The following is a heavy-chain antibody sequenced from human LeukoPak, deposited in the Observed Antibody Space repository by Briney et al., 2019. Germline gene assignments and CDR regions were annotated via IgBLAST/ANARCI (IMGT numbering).Heavy chain of an antibody. D-gene: IGHD2-2*01. CDR1: GFTFSDAW. V-gene: IGHV3-15*01. J-gene: IGHJ4*02. Sequence: KPGGSLRLSCAASGFTFSDAWMTWVRQAPGKGLEWVGRIKSKTDGGTTDYAAPVKGRFTISRDDSKNMLYLQMNSLKTEDTAVYYCTTIPYCSSTSCYGRWGQGTLVTVSS. CDR2: IKSKTDGGTT. CDR3: TTIPYCSSTSCYGR.